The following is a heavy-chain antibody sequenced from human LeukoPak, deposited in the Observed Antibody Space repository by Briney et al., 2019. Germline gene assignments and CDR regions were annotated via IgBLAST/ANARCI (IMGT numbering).Heavy chain of an antibody. CDR1: GYTFTGYY. V-gene: IGHV1-2*02. D-gene: IGHD2-2*01. Sequence: ASVKVPCKASGYTFTGYYMHWVRQAPGQGLEWMGWINPNSGGTNYAQKFQGRVTMTRDTSISTAYMELSRLRSEDTAVYYCASSEYQLLSPFDYWGQGTLVTVSS. CDR2: INPNSGGT. CDR3: ASSEYQLLSPFDY. J-gene: IGHJ4*02.